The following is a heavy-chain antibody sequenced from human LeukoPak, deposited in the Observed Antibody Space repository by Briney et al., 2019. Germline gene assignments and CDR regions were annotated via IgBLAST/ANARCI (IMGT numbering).Heavy chain of an antibody. Sequence: SQTLSLTCTVSGGSISSGSYYWSWIRQPAGKGLEWIGRIYTSGSTNYNPSLKSRVTISVDTSKNQFSLKLSSVTAADTAVYYCARPEHYYGSGSYGIDYWGQGTLVTVSS. CDR2: IYTSGST. CDR3: ARPEHYYGSGSYGIDY. V-gene: IGHV4-61*02. CDR1: GGSISSGSYY. D-gene: IGHD3-10*01. J-gene: IGHJ4*02.